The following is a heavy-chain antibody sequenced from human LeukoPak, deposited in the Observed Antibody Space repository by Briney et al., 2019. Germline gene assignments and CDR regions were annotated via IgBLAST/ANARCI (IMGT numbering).Heavy chain of an antibody. J-gene: IGHJ4*02. CDR1: GFTFSDYY. CDR3: AKDFEHGIQLWYVFDY. CDR2: ISSSGSTI. Sequence: NPGGSLRLSCAASGFTFSDYYMSWIRQAPGKGLEWVSYISSSGSTIYYADSVKGRFTISRDNAKNSLYLQMNSLRAEDTAVYYCAKDFEHGIQLWYVFDYWGQGTLVTVSS. D-gene: IGHD5-18*01. V-gene: IGHV3-11*04.